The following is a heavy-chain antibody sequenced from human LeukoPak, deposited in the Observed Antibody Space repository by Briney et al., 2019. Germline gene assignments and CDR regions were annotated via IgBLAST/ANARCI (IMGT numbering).Heavy chain of an antibody. CDR3: ARDSVGDDAFDI. V-gene: IGHV3-21*01. J-gene: IGHJ3*02. D-gene: IGHD2-15*01. Sequence: GGSLRLSCTASGFTFSSYSMNWVRQAPGKGLEWFSSISSSSSYIYYADSVKGRFTISRDNAKNSLYLQMNSLRAEDTAVYYCARDSVGDDAFDIWGQGTMVTVSS. CDR2: ISSSSSYI. CDR1: GFTFSSYS.